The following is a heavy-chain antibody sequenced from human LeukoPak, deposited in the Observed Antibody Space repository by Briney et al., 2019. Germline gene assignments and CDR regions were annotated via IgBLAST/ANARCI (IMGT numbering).Heavy chain of an antibody. D-gene: IGHD5-18*01. J-gene: IGHJ5*02. Sequence: SETLSLTCAVYGGSFSGYYWSWIRQPPGKGLEWIGEINHSGSTNYNPSLKSRDTISVDTSKNEFSLKLSSVTAADTAVYYCARIRGYSYGYVSHNWFDPWGQGTLVTVSS. V-gene: IGHV4-34*01. CDR3: ARIRGYSYGYVSHNWFDP. CDR1: GGSFSGYY. CDR2: INHSGST.